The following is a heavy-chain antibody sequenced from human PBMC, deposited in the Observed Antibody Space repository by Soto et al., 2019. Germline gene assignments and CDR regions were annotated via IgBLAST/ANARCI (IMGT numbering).Heavy chain of an antibody. J-gene: IGHJ4*02. Sequence: GGSLRLSCAASGFTFSSHAMNWGRQAPGKGLEWISSIDSSSSFIYYADSVKGRFTIPRDNAKNSVFLHMSSLRADDTAVYYCARVPLYFGDIGYFYYWGQGALVPVAS. CDR2: IDSSSSFI. V-gene: IGHV3-21*06. CDR1: GFTFSSHA. D-gene: IGHD3-10*01. CDR3: ARVPLYFGDIGYFYY.